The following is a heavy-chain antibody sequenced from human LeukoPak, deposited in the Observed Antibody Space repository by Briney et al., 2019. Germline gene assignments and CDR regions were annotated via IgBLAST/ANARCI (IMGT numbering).Heavy chain of an antibody. CDR2: IYSGGST. CDR3: ARLPYYYDSSGYSYAFDI. D-gene: IGHD3-22*01. J-gene: IGHJ3*02. Sequence: GGSLRLSCAASGFTVSSNYMSWVRQAPGKGLEWVSVIYSGGSTYYADSVKGRFTIFRDNSKNTLYLQMNSLRAEDTAVYYCARLPYYYDSSGYSYAFDIWGQGTMVTVSS. CDR1: GFTVSSNY. V-gene: IGHV3-66*02.